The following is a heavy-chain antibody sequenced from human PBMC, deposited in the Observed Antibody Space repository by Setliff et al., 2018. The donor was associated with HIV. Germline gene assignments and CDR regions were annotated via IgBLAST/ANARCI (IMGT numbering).Heavy chain of an antibody. Sequence: PGGSLRLSCAASGFTFSTYTMNWVRQAPGKGLEWVSYISSDSSTIYYADSVKGRFTISRDNAENSLYLQMNSLRAEDTAVYYCAKDYGGMTSGWSAWGQGTLVTVSS. D-gene: IGHD6-19*01. CDR1: GFTFSTYT. CDR3: AKDYGGMTSGWSA. CDR2: ISSDSSTI. J-gene: IGHJ5*02. V-gene: IGHV3-48*01.